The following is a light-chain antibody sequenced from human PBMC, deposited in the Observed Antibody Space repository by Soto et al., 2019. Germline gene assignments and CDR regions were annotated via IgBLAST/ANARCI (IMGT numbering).Light chain of an antibody. V-gene: IGKV1-39*01. CDR1: ENIIQY. CDR2: GAS. J-gene: IGKJ1*01. CDR3: QHSYTAPWT. Sequence: DIQMTQSPSSLSASLGDRVTITCRASENIIQYLNWYQQKPGKVPRLLVYGASRLETGVPSRFSASGFGTEFTPTIRGLQSEDFATYYCQHSYTAPWTFGQGTKV.